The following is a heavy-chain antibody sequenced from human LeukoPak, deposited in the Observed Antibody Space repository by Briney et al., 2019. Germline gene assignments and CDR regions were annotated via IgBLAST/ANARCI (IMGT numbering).Heavy chain of an antibody. J-gene: IGHJ4*02. CDR2: ISGDGSRT. CDR1: GFRFDDYA. CDR3: AKDIHDRGYPEY. Sequence: PGGSLRLSCAASGFRFDDYAMHWVRQAPGKGLEWVSLISGDGSRTFYANSVRSRFTISRDNSKNSLYLQMSSLRTEDTALYYCAKDIHDRGYPEYWGQGTLVTVSS. D-gene: IGHD3-22*01. V-gene: IGHV3-43*02.